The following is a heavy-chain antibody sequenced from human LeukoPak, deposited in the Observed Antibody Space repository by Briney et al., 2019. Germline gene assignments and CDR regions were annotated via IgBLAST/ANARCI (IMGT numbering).Heavy chain of an antibody. CDR2: ISYDGSDK. Sequence: PGTSLRLSCAASGFTFSNYAMHWVRQAPGKGLEWVAVISYDGSDKYNADSVKGRFTISRDNSKNTLYLQMSSLRADDTAVYYCARGPNVYGNSSGLIRDYYYYMDVWGKGTTVTVSS. CDR3: ARGPNVYGNSSGLIRDYYYYMDV. V-gene: IGHV3-30-3*01. D-gene: IGHD6-6*01. CDR1: GFTFSNYA. J-gene: IGHJ6*03.